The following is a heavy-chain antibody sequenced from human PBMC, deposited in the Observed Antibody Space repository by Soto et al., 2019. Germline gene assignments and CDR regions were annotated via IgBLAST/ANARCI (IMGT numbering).Heavy chain of an antibody. V-gene: IGHV5-51*01. CDR3: ARTSAAGKYYYGMDV. Sequence: PGESLKISCKGSGYSFTSYWIGWLRQKPGKGLEWMGIIYPGDSDTRYSPSFQGQVTISADKSISTAYLQWSSLKASDTAMYYCARTSAAGKYYYGMDVWGQGTTVTVS. CDR1: GYSFTSYW. D-gene: IGHD6-13*01. CDR2: IYPGDSDT. J-gene: IGHJ6*02.